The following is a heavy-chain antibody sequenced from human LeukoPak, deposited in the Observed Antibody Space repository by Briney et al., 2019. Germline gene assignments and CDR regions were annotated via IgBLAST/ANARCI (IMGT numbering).Heavy chain of an antibody. CDR3: AKDSFSSR. CDR1: GFPFCNEF. J-gene: IGHJ4*02. V-gene: IGHV3-23*01. CDR2: ISGSGVST. Sequence: GALRLSCSASGFPFCNEFMTWGRPAPGKGLEWVSTISGSGVSTFYADPVKGRFTISRDNSKNTLYLHMNSLSAEDTAIYYCAKDSFSSRWGQGTLVTVSS. D-gene: IGHD2-2*01.